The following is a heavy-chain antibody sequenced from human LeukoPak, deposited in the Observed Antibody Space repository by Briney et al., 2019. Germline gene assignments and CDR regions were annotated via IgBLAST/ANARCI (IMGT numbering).Heavy chain of an antibody. V-gene: IGHV1-18*01. CDR3: ARDQVAGATAGTFDY. CDR2: ISAYNGNT. D-gene: IGHD1-26*01. Sequence: ASVKVSCKASGYTFTSFGISWVRQAPGQGLEWMGWISAYNGNTNYAQKFQGRVTLTTDTSTSTAHMELRSLRSDDTAVYYCARDQVAGATAGTFDYWGQGTLVTVSS. J-gene: IGHJ4*02. CDR1: GYTFTSFG.